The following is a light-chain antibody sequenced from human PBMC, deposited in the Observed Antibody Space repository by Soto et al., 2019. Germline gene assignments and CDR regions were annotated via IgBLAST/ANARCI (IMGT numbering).Light chain of an antibody. V-gene: IGKV3-20*01. CDR2: GAA. CDR3: RQYGSSPSYT. J-gene: IGKJ2*01. Sequence: ELVLTQSPGTLSLSPGERATLSCRASQSVSSSSYLAWYQQKPSQAPRLLIYGAASRATGIPNRFRGSGSATDFTLTISRLEPEDFAVYYCRQYGSSPSYTFGQGTKLEIK. CDR1: QSVSSSSY.